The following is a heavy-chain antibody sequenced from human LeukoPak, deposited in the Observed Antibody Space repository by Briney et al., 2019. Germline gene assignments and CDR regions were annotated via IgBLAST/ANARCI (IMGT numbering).Heavy chain of an antibody. Sequence: GGSLRLSCAASGFTFSSYEMNWVRQAPGKGLEWVSYISSSSSTIYYADSVKGRFTISRDNAKNSLYLQMNSLRAEDTAVYFCAKNYHFDDWGHGTLVTVAP. CDR1: GFTFSSYE. CDR3: AKNYHFDD. D-gene: IGHD5-24*01. V-gene: IGHV3-48*03. CDR2: ISSSSSTI. J-gene: IGHJ4*01.